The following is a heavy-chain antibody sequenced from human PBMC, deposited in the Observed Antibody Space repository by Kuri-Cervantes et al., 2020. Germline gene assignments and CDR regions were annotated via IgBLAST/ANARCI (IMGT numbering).Heavy chain of an antibody. CDR3: ARVVERVVGRINGHYFYYYYMDV. CDR1: GSTIRSHA. V-gene: IGHV3-13*04. D-gene: IGHD2-15*01. Sequence: ETLSPPCPAPGSTIRSHAVHWARKTTGAGLEWVSGIGIAGDTYFADSVRGRFTISRENAQTSVYLQMNRLTAGDTAVYYCARVVERVVGRINGHYFYYYYMDVWGRGTTVTVSS. CDR2: IGIAGDT. J-gene: IGHJ6*03.